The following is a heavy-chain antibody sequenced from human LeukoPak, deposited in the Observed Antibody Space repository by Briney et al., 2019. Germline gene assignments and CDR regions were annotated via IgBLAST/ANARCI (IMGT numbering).Heavy chain of an antibody. J-gene: IGHJ3*02. CDR3: AKDPNDYGDYLAFDI. CDR2: IRYDGSNK. Sequence: GGSLRLSCAASGFTFSSYGVHWVRQAPGKGLEGVAFIRYDGSNKYYADSVKGRFTISRDNSKNTLYLQMNSLGAEDTAVYYCAKDPNDYGDYLAFDIWGQGKMVTVSS. V-gene: IGHV3-30*02. D-gene: IGHD4-17*01. CDR1: GFTFSSYG.